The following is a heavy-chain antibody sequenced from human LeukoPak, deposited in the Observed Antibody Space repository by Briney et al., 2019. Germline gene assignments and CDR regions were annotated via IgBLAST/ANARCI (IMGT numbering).Heavy chain of an antibody. D-gene: IGHD3-9*01. J-gene: IGHJ4*02. CDR3: ARDRGWRTTGYYLYHFDY. CDR2: IKHNGGEK. CDR1: VFTFTDFF. V-gene: IGHV3-7*01. Sequence: HPGGSLGLSCVASVFTFTDFFMSWVRQAPWKGLEWVASIKHNGGEKYYVDSVKGRFTISRDNAKNSLYLEMSSLRVEDTAVYYCARDRGWRTTGYYLYHFDYWGQGTLVTFAS.